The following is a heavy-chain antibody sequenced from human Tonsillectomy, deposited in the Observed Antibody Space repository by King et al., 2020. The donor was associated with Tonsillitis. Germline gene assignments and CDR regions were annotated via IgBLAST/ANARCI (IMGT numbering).Heavy chain of an antibody. CDR2: ISYDGSNK. J-gene: IGHJ4*02. Sequence: VQLVESGGGVVQPGRSLRLSCAASGFTFSSYGMHWVRQAPGKGLEWVAVISYDGSNKYYADSVKGRFTISRDNSKNTLYLQMNSLRAEDTAVYYCAKDHYCGGDCYTDIDYWGQGTLVTVSS. D-gene: IGHD2-21*02. V-gene: IGHV3-30*18. CDR3: AKDHYCGGDCYTDIDY. CDR1: GFTFSSYG.